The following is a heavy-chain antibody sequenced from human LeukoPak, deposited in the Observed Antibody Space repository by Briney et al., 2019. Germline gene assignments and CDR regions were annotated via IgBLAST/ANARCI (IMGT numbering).Heavy chain of an antibody. CDR2: INHSGST. CDR1: GGSFSGYY. D-gene: IGHD3-10*01. V-gene: IGHV4-34*01. J-gene: IGHJ4*02. CDR3: ARELITMVRGDIGIIDY. Sequence: SETLSLTCAVYGGSFSGYYWSWIRQPPGKGLEWIGEINHSGSTNYNPSLKSRVTISVDTSKNQFSLELSSVTAADTAVYYCARELITMVRGDIGIIDYWGQGTLVTVSS.